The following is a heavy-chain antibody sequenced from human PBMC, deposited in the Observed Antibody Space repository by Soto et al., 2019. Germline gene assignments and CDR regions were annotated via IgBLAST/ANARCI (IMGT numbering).Heavy chain of an antibody. D-gene: IGHD2-2*01. CDR2: IYYSGST. CDR1: GGSISSGGYY. Sequence: SETLSLTCTVSGGSISSGGYYWSWIRQHPGKGLEWIGYIYYSGSTYYNPSLKSRVTISVDTSKDQFSLKLSSVTAADTAVYYCAREVGPNWFDPWGQGTLVTVSS. V-gene: IGHV4-31*03. J-gene: IGHJ5*02. CDR3: AREVGPNWFDP.